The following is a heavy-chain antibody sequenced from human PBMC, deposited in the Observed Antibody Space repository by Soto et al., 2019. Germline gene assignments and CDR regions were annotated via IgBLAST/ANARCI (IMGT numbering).Heavy chain of an antibody. CDR3: AKDSGLWSAYTPNYYYYGMDV. J-gene: IGHJ6*02. D-gene: IGHD3-3*01. Sequence: GGSLRLSCAASGFTFTNYAMNWVRQAPEKGLEWVSGISGSGGSTYYADSVKGRFTISRDNSKNTLYLQMNSLRAEDTAVYYCAKDSGLWSAYTPNYYYYGMDVWGQGTTVTVSS. CDR1: GFTFTNYA. V-gene: IGHV3-23*01. CDR2: ISGSGGST.